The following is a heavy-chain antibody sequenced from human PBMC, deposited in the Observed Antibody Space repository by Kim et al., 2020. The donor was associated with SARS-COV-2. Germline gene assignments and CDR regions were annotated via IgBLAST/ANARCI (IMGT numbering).Heavy chain of an antibody. Sequence: SETLSLTCTVSGGSISSGGYYWSWIRQHPGKGLEWIGYIYYSGSTYYNPSLKSRVTISVDTSKNQFSLKLSSVTAADTAVYYCARGWVRQQWLPDYYYGMGVWGQGTTVTVSS. D-gene: IGHD6-19*01. CDR1: GGSISSGGYY. CDR3: ARGWVRQQWLPDYYYGMGV. J-gene: IGHJ6*02. CDR2: IYYSGST. V-gene: IGHV4-31*03.